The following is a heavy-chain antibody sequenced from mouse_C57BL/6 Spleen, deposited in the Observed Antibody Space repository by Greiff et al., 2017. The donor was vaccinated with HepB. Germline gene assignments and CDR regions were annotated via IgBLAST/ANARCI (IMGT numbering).Heavy chain of an antibody. Sequence: VQLKESGPELVKPGASVKISCKASGYSFTGYYMNWVKQSPEKSLEWIGEINPSTGGTTYNQKFKAKATLTVDKSSSTAYMQLKSLTSEDSAVYYCVRRLYSNYFDYWGQGTTLTVSS. V-gene: IGHV1-42*01. CDR2: INPSTGGT. CDR1: GYSFTGYY. J-gene: IGHJ2*01. D-gene: IGHD2-5*01. CDR3: VRRLYSNYFDY.